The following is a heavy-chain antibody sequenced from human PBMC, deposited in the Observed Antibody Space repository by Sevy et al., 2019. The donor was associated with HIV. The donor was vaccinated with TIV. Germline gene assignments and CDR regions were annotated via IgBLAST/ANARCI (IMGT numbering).Heavy chain of an antibody. CDR1: GGSFSGYY. Sequence: SETLSLTCAVYGGSFSGYYWSWIRQPPGKGLEWIGEINHGGGTTYNPSLKSRVTISVDTSKNQFSLKLSSVTAADTAVYYCARHCSGTSCSHAFDIWGQGTMVTVSS. D-gene: IGHD2-2*01. CDR3: ARHCSGTSCSHAFDI. V-gene: IGHV4-34*01. J-gene: IGHJ3*02. CDR2: INHGGGT.